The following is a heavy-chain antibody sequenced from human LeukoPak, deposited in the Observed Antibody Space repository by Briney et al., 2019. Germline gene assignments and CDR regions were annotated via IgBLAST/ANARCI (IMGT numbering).Heavy chain of an antibody. V-gene: IGHV4-59*01. J-gene: IGHJ4*02. CDR1: GGSFSGYY. Sequence: KTSETLSLTCAVYGGSFSGYYWSWIRQPPGKGLEWIGCIYYSGSTNYNPSLKSRVTISVDTSKNQFSLKLSSVTAADTAVYYCARSGSYYWFHFDYWGQGTLVTVSS. CDR3: ARSGSYYWFHFDY. CDR2: IYYSGST. D-gene: IGHD1-26*01.